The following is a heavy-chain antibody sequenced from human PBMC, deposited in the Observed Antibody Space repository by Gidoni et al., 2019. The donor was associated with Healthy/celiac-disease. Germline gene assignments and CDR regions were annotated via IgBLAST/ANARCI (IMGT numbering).Heavy chain of an antibody. CDR3: AREIRDIVAISVADY. V-gene: IGHV4-39*07. Sequence: QLQLQESGPGLVKPSETLSLTCTVYAVSISSSSYYWGWILQPPGKGLEWIVSIYYSESTYYNPSIKSRVTISVDTSKNQFSLKLSSVTAADTAVYYCAREIRDIVAISVADYWGQGTLVTVAA. D-gene: IGHD5-12*01. CDR2: IYYSEST. CDR1: AVSISSSSYY. J-gene: IGHJ4*02.